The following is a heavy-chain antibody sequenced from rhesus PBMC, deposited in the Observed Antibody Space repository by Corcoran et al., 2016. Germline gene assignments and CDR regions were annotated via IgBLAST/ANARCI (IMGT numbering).Heavy chain of an antibody. CDR2: ISGSGGST. Sequence: QLQLQESGPGLVKPSEPLSVTCAVSGGSISSSYWSWYRQPPGKGLEWIGRISGSGGSTDYNPSLKSRVTISTDTSKNQFSLKLSSVTAADTAVYYCARSFGGGGHKKYGLDAWGQGVVVTVSS. CDR1: GGSISSSY. V-gene: IGHV4-173*01. CDR3: ARSFGGGGHKKYGLDA. D-gene: IGHD2-39*02. J-gene: IGHJ6*01.